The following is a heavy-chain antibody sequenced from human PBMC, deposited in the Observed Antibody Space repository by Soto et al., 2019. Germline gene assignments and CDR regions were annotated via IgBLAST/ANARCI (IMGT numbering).Heavy chain of an antibody. CDR2: ISTNSRSI. CDR3: ARGFSSSSWFDP. CDR1: GFTFSTFT. J-gene: IGHJ5*02. D-gene: IGHD6-6*01. V-gene: IGHV3-21*01. Sequence: GGSLRLSCAASGFTFSTFTMNWVRQAPGKGLEWVSSISTNSRSIYYADSVKGRFTISRDNAKNSLSPQMNSLTTEDTAVYYCARGFSSSSWFDPWGQGTLVTVSS.